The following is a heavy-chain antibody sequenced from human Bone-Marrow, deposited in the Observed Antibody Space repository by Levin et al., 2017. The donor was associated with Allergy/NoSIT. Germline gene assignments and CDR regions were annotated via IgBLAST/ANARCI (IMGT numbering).Heavy chain of an antibody. CDR2: IWHDGSNK. J-gene: IGHJ4*02. D-gene: IGHD3-3*01. Sequence: AGGSLRLSCATSGFIFGTYAMQWVRQAPGKGLEWVAVIWHDGSNKYYVDSVKGRFTISRDNPKNTLYLQMNSLRVEDTAVYYCARGGVESPKYYWGQGTLVTVSS. V-gene: IGHV3-33*01. CDR1: GFIFGTYA. CDR3: ARGGVESPKYY.